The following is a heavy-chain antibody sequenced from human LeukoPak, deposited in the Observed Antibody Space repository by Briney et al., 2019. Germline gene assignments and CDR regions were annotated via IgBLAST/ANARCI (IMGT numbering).Heavy chain of an antibody. CDR2: INGNGDST. CDR3: ANVRYKYGKDY. CDR1: GGTFSSYA. D-gene: IGHD5-18*01. Sequence: GGSLRLFCAASGGTFSSYAMSWVRQAPGKGLEWVSGINGNGDSTYYANSVKGRFTISRDNSKNTLYLQMNSLRAEDTAVYYCANVRYKYGKDYWGQGTLVTVSS. V-gene: IGHV3-23*01. J-gene: IGHJ4*02.